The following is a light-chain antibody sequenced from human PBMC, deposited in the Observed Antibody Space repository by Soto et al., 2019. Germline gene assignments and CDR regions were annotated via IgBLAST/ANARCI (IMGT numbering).Light chain of an antibody. V-gene: IGLV2-14*01. CDR2: DVS. Sequence: QSVLTQPVSVSGSPGQSITMSCTGTSSDVGAYNYVYWYRQHPGKATKLIIYDVSNRPSAVSNCYSGSKSGNTASLIISELQAEDEADYYCTSYTSSSGYVFGTGTKVAGL. J-gene: IGLJ1*01. CDR3: TSYTSSSGYV. CDR1: SSDVGAYNY.